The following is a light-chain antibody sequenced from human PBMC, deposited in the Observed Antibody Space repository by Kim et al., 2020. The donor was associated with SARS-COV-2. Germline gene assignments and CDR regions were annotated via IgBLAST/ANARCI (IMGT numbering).Light chain of an antibody. CDR2: DVS. J-gene: IGLJ3*02. CDR3: SSYTSSSTWV. V-gene: IGLV2-14*03. CDR1: SSDVVGYNY. Sequence: SVNISCTGTSSDVVGYNYVSWYQQHPGKAPKLMIYDVSNRPSGVSNRFSGSKSGNTASLTISGLQAEDEADYYCSSYTSSSTWVFGGGTQLTVL.